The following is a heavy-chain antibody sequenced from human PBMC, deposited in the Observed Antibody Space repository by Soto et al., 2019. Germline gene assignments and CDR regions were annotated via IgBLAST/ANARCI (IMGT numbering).Heavy chain of an antibody. CDR1: GYSFTSYW. J-gene: IGHJ4*02. D-gene: IGHD5-18*01. CDR2: IDPSDSYT. CDR3: ARRLEYSYGHYITDY. V-gene: IGHV5-10-1*01. Sequence: GESLKISCKGSGYSFTSYWISWVRQMPGKGLEWMGRIDPSDSYTNYSPSFQGHVTISADKSISTAYLQWSSLKASDTAMYYCARRLEYSYGHYITDYWGQGTLVTVSS.